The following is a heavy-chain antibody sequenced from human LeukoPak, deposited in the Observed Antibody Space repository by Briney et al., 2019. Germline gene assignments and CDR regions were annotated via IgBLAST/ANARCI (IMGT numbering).Heavy chain of an antibody. V-gene: IGHV4-30-2*01. CDR3: AKTRDFWSGYFDY. D-gene: IGHD3-3*01. CDR2: ILHSGST. CDR1: GGSITGDTYY. J-gene: IGHJ4*02. Sequence: SETLSLTCAVSGGSITGDTYYWSWIRQPPGKGLEWIGYILHSGSTYYNPSLKSRVTISIDTSKSQFSLKLSSVTAADTAVYYCAKTRDFWSGYFDYWGQGTLVTVSS.